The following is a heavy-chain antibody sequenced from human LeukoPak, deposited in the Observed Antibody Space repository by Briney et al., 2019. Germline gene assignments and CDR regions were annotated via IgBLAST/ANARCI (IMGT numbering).Heavy chain of an antibody. Sequence: ASVKVSCKASGYTFTSYYMHWVRQAPGQGLEWMGIINPSGGSTSYAQKFQGRVTMTRDTSTSTVYMELSSLRSEDTAVYCCARGFTGWLQLYYFDYWGQGTLVTVSS. D-gene: IGHD5-24*01. CDR3: ARGFTGWLQLYYFDY. CDR2: INPSGGST. CDR1: GYTFTSYY. J-gene: IGHJ4*02. V-gene: IGHV1-46*01.